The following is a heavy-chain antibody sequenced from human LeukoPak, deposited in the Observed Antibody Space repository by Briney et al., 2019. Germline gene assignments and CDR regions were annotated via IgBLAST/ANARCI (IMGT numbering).Heavy chain of an antibody. D-gene: IGHD2-2*01. J-gene: IGHJ6*04. Sequence: GGSLRLSCAASGSTFSSYSMNWVRQAPGKGLEWVSSISSSSSYIYYADSVKGRFTISRDNAKNSLYLQMNSLRAEDTAVYYRARETADIVVVPAATYGMDVWGKGTTVTVSS. V-gene: IGHV3-21*01. CDR2: ISSSSSYI. CDR3: ARETADIVVVPAATYGMDV. CDR1: GSTFSSYS.